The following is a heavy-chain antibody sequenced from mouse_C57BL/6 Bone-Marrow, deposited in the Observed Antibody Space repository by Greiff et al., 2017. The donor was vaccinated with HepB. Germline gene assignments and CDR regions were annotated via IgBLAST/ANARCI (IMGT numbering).Heavy chain of an antibody. CDR1: GYSITSGYY. D-gene: IGHD1-1*01. CDR2: ISYDGSN. V-gene: IGHV3-6*01. CDR3: ARDTYYGSSYDYYAMDY. J-gene: IGHJ4*01. Sequence: VQLQQSGPGLVKPSQSLSLTCSVTGYSITSGYYWNWIRQFPGNKLEWMGYISYDGSNNYNPSLKNRISITRDTSKNQFFLKLNSVTTEDTATYYCARDTYYGSSYDYYAMDYWGQGTPVTVSS.